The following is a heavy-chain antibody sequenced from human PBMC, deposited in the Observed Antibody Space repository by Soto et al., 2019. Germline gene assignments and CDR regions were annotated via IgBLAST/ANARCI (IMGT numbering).Heavy chain of an antibody. D-gene: IGHD6-19*01. V-gene: IGHV4-34*01. J-gene: IGHJ6*02. CDR1: GGSFSGYY. CDR3: ARRSESSGWYSYYYGMDV. Sequence: SETLSLTCAVYGGSFSGYYWSWIRQPPGKGLEWIGEINHSGSTNYNPSLKSRVTISVDTSKNQFSLKLSSVTAADTAVYYCARRSESSGWYSYYYGMDVWGQGTTVTVSS. CDR2: INHSGST.